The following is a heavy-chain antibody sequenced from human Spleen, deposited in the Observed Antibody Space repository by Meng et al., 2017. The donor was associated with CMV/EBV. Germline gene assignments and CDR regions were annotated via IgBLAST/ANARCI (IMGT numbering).Heavy chain of an antibody. Sequence: GESLKISCEVSGHSFSSYEMNWVRQAPGKRLEWLSYISSGGTTISYADSVKGRFTISRDNARNSLYLQMNSLRAEDTGVYYCARRFSTSGLYWGQGTLVTVSS. V-gene: IGHV3-48*03. CDR1: GHSFSSYE. CDR3: ARRFSTSGLY. CDR2: ISSGGTTI. J-gene: IGHJ4*02. D-gene: IGHD6-6*01.